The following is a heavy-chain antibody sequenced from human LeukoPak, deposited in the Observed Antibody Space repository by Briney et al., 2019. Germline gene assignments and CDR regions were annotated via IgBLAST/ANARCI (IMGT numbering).Heavy chain of an antibody. Sequence: GGSLRLSCAASGFSFSSHWMTWVRQAPGKGLEWVANIKSDGSEKYYADSVKGRFTISRDNAKNSPSLQMNSLRVEDTAQYYCAREEWIGELSKFDYWGQGTLVTVSS. CDR1: GFSFSSHW. J-gene: IGHJ4*02. D-gene: IGHD3-10*01. CDR2: IKSDGSEK. V-gene: IGHV3-7*01. CDR3: AREEWIGELSKFDY.